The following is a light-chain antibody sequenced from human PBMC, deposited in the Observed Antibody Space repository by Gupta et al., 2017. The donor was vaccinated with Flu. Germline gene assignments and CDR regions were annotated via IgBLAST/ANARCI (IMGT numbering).Light chain of an antibody. Sequence: VGTYRIYWYQQKSGSPPQYRLNYKSDSDEQQGSGVPSRFSGSKDVSANAGILLISGVQSEDEAYYYCMIWNSSAYVFGTGTKVTVL. V-gene: IGLV5-45*01. CDR1: VGTYR. CDR2: YKSDSDE. CDR3: MIWNSSAYV. J-gene: IGLJ1*01.